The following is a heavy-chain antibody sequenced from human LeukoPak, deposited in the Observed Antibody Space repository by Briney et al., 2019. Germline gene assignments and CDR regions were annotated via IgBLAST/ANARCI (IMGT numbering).Heavy chain of an antibody. J-gene: IGHJ3*02. CDR1: GYTFTSYG. V-gene: IGHV1-18*01. Sequence: ASVKVSCKASGYTFTSYGISWVRQAPGQGLEWMGWISAYNGNTNYAQKLQGRVTMTTDTSTSTAYMELRSLRSDDTAVYYCARGSSYGSGSYSGAFDIWGQGTMVTVSS. CDR2: ISAYNGNT. CDR3: ARGSSYGSGSYSGAFDI. D-gene: IGHD3-10*01.